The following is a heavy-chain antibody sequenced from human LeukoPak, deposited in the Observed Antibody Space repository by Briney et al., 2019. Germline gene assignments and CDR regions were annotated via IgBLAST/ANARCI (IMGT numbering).Heavy chain of an antibody. J-gene: IGHJ4*02. D-gene: IGHD5-24*01. Sequence: PGGSLRLSCAASGFTVSSNYMSWVRQAPGKGLEWVSVIYSGGSTYYADSVKGRFTISRDNSKNTLYLQMNSLRAEDTAVYYCAREMATISGYNYWGQGTLVTVSS. CDR1: GFTVSSNY. CDR2: IYSGGST. CDR3: AREMATISGYNY. V-gene: IGHV3-53*01.